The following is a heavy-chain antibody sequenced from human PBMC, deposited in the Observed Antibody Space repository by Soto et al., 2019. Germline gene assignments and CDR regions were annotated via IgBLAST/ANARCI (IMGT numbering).Heavy chain of an antibody. CDR2: ISSTTNYI. CDR1: GFTFTRYS. CDR3: ARESEDLTSNFDY. V-gene: IGHV3-21*01. Sequence: EVQLVESGGGLVKPGGSLRLSCAASGFTFTRYSMNWVCQAPGKGLEWVSSISSTTNYIYYAASMKGRFTVSRDNAKNSVYLDMNSLSAEDTAVYYCARESEDLTSNFDYWGQGTLVTVSS. J-gene: IGHJ4*02.